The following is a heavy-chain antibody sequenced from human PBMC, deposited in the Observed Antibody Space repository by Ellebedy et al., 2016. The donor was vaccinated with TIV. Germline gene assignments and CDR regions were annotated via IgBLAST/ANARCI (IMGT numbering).Heavy chain of an antibody. CDR2: IYPGDSDT. CDR3: ARQGLGYCSSTSCSYGMDV. D-gene: IGHD2-2*01. V-gene: IGHV5-51*01. CDR1: GYSFTSYW. Sequence: GESLKISXKGSGYSFTSYWIGWVRQMPGKGLEWMGIIYPGDSDTRYSPSFQGQVTISADKSISTAYLQWSSLKASDTAMYYCARQGLGYCSSTSCSYGMDVWGQGTTVTVSS. J-gene: IGHJ6*02.